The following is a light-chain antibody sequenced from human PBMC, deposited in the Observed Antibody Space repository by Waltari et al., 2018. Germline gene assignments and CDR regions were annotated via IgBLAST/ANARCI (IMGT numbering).Light chain of an antibody. Sequence: QSVLTPTPSVSESPRPRVTLSCSGSRSNLGNNAVNLYQQVPGKAPKLLLFADDRRPSGVSDRFSGAKSGTSACLAISGLRSEDEGVYFWAAWDDSLKGGLFGGGTKLTVL. CDR3: AAWDDSLKGGL. CDR2: ADD. CDR1: RSNLGNNA. J-gene: IGLJ2*01. V-gene: IGLV1-36*01.